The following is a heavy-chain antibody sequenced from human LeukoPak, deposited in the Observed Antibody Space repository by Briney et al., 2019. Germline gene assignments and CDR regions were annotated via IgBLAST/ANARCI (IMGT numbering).Heavy chain of an antibody. J-gene: IGHJ4*02. CDR3: ARLLGYCSRGNCYGPGHYLDY. Sequence: GESLKISCKGSGYIFTSYWIGWVRQMPGKGLEWMGIIYPGDSDTRYSPSFQGQVTISADRSISTAYLQWSSLKASDTAMYYCARLLGYCSRGNCYGPGHYLDYWSKENLVTVS. V-gene: IGHV5-51*01. D-gene: IGHD2-15*01. CDR2: IYPGDSDT. CDR1: GYIFTSYW.